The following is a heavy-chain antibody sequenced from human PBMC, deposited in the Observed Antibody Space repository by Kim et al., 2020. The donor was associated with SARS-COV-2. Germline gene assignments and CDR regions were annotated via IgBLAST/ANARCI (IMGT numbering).Heavy chain of an antibody. J-gene: IGHJ4*02. Sequence: STYATPSLNHRVTTSVDTTKNQFSLKLTSVTAADTAVYYCARRKTAAEDYWGQGTLVTVSS. V-gene: IGHV4-39*01. D-gene: IGHD6-13*01. CDR2: ST. CDR3: ARRKTAAEDY.